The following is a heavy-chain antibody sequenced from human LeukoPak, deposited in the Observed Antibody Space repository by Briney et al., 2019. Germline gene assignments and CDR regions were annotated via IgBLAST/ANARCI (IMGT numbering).Heavy chain of an antibody. V-gene: IGHV3-7*01. CDR1: GFTIGSHF. CDR3: AWLGATSSGKYYFDS. CDR2: LESSGNER. J-gene: IGHJ4*02. D-gene: IGHD6-19*01. Sequence: GGSLRLSCAVSGFTIGSHFMGWVRHLPGKGLQCVAILESSGNERNYVDSVKGRFSISRDNAQNSLSLQMNNLSADDTAVYYCAWLGATSSGKYYFDSWGQGTLVTVSS.